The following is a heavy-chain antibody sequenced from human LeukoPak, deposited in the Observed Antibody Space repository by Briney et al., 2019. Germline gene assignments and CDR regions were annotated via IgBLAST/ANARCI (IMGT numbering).Heavy chain of an antibody. V-gene: IGHV4-4*09. D-gene: IGHD3-9*01. J-gene: IGHJ3*02. CDR3: ARLYSYYDILTGSPRGSDAFDI. CDR1: GGSISSYY. Sequence: SETLSLTCTVSGGSISSYYWSRIRQPPGKGLEWIGYIYTSGSTNYNPSLKSRVTISVDTSKNQFTLKLSSVTAADTAAYYCARLYSYYDILTGSPRGSDAFDIWGQGTMVTVSS. CDR2: IYTSGST.